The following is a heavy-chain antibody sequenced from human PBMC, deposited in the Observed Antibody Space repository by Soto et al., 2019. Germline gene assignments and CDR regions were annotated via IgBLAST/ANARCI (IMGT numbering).Heavy chain of an antibody. CDR2: ISAYNGNT. Sequence: QVQLVQSGAEVKKPGASVKVSCKASGYTFTSYGISWVRQAPGQGLEWMGWISAYNGNTNYAQKFQGRVTITADESTSTAYMELSSLRSEDTAVYYCARDDPDRIEKGWFDPWGQGTLVTVSS. CDR1: GYTFTSYG. CDR3: ARDDPDRIEKGWFDP. V-gene: IGHV1-18*01. D-gene: IGHD1-26*01. J-gene: IGHJ5*02.